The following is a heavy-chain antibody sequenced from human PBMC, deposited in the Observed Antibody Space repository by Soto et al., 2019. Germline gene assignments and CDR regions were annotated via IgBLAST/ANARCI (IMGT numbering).Heavy chain of an antibody. CDR3: AKNQERELPRVIDF. CDR2: MSGSSSTT. D-gene: IGHD1-7*01. V-gene: IGHV3-23*01. CDR1: GLTFSSYA. Sequence: GGSLRLSCATSGLTFSSYAMSWVRQAPGGGLEWVSSMSGSSSTTYYADSVRGRFTISRDRSKNTLYLQMSSLRAEDTALYYCAKNQERELPRVIDFWGQGTLVTVSS. J-gene: IGHJ4*02.